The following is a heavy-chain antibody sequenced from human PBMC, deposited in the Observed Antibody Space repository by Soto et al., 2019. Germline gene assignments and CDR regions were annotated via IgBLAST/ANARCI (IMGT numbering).Heavy chain of an antibody. Sequence: QVQLVQSGAEVKKPGASVKVSCKASGYTFTSYDINWVRQATGQGLEWMGWMNPNSGNTGYAQKFQGRGTMTRNTSISTAYMELSSLRSEDTAVYYCARVSVIAVAGTGIIDYLGQGTLVTVAS. J-gene: IGHJ4*02. D-gene: IGHD6-19*01. V-gene: IGHV1-8*01. CDR2: MNPNSGNT. CDR3: ARVSVIAVAGTGIIDY. CDR1: GYTFTSYD.